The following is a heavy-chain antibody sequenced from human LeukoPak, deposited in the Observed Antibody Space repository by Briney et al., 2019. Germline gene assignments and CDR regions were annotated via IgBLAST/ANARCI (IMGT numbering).Heavy chain of an antibody. CDR1: GFTFSSYA. D-gene: IGHD3-10*01. J-gene: IGHJ4*02. CDR3: ARDQELSGNFDY. V-gene: IGHV3-21*01. CDR2: ISSSSSYI. Sequence: GGSLRLSCAASGFTFSSYAMSWVRQAPGKGLEWVSSISSSSSYIYYADSVKGRFSISRDNAKNSLYLQMNSLRAEDTAVYYCARDQELSGNFDYWGQGTLVTVSS.